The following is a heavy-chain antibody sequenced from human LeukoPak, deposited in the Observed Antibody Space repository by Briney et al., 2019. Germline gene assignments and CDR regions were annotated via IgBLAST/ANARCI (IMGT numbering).Heavy chain of an antibody. CDR2: INSDGSST. CDR1: GFTFSSYW. Sequence: GGSLRLSCAASGFTFSSYWMHWVRQAPGKGLVWVSRINSDGSSTSYADSVKGRFTISRDNAKNTLYLQMNSLRAEDTAVYHCARVDYGSGSYPRDYWGQGTLVTVSS. V-gene: IGHV3-74*01. J-gene: IGHJ4*02. CDR3: ARVDYGSGSYPRDY. D-gene: IGHD3-10*01.